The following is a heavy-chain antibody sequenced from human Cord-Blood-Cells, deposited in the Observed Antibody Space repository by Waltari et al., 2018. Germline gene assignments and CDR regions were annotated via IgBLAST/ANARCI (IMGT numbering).Heavy chain of an antibody. D-gene: IGHD2-21*01. Sequence: QAPRVQSGAAVYRPGASVRVSCKSSGYTFTGYYTQWVRQAPGQGLEWMGWLNSKSGGGHSAETVQGTVTMTRDTAISAAYMERTRLRSDDTAVSCCASPARDGGLRYVAYWRQGTLVTVSS. CDR3: ASPARDGGLRYVAY. CDR1: GYTFTGYY. J-gene: IGHJ4*02. CDR2: LNSKSGGG. V-gene: IGHV1-2*02.